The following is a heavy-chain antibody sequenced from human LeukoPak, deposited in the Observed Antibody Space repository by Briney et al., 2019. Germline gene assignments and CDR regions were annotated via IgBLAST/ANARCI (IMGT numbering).Heavy chain of an antibody. V-gene: IGHV3-9*01. CDR1: GFTFDDYA. Sequence: AGRSLRLSCAASGFTFDDYAMHWVRQAPGKGLEWVSGISWNSGSIGYADSVKGRFTISRDNAKNPLYLQMNSLRAEDTALYYCAKDSYYDILTGYYIFDYWGQGTLVTVSS. D-gene: IGHD3-9*01. J-gene: IGHJ4*02. CDR3: AKDSYYDILTGYYIFDY. CDR2: ISWNSGSI.